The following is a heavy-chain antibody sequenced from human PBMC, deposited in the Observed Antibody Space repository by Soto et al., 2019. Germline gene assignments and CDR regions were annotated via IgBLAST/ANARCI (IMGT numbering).Heavy chain of an antibody. CDR2: IIPILGIA. CDR1: GGTFSSYT. D-gene: IGHD2-2*01. CDR3: ARDYCSSTSCLDY. J-gene: IGHJ4*02. V-gene: IGHV1-69*08. Sequence: QVQLVQSGAEVKKPGSSVKVSCKASGGTFSSYTISWVRQAPGQGLEWMGRIIPILGIANYAQKFQGRVTITADKSTSTAYMELSSLRSEDTAVYYCARDYCSSTSCLDYWGQGTLVTVSS.